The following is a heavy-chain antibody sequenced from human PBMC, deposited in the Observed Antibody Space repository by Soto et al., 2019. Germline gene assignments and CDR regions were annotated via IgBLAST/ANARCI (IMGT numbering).Heavy chain of an antibody. V-gene: IGHV3-30-3*01. CDR1: GFTFSSYA. CDR2: ISYDGSNK. CDR3: ARLIRITMIVSDY. J-gene: IGHJ4*02. Sequence: PGGSLRLSCAASGFTFSSYAMHWVRQAPGKGLEWVAVISYDGSNKYYADSVKGRFTISRDNSKNTLYLQMNSLRAEDTAVYYCARLIRITMIVSDYWGQGTLVTVSS. D-gene: IGHD3-22*01.